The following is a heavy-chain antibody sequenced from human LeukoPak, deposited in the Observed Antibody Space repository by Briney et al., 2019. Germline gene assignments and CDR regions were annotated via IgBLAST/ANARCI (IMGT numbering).Heavy chain of an antibody. J-gene: IGHJ4*02. D-gene: IGHD3-10*01. CDR3: ARVGVLLWFGPLDY. CDR2: IYSGGST. Sequence: GGSLRLSCAASGFTVSSNYMSWVRQAPGKGLEWVSVIYSGGSTYYADSVKGRFTISRDNSKNTLYLQMNSLRAEDTAVYYCARVGVLLWFGPLDYWGQGTLVTVSS. CDR1: GFTVSSNY. V-gene: IGHV3-53*01.